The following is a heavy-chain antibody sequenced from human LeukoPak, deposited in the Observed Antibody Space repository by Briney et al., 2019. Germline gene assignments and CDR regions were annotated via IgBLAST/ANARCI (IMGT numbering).Heavy chain of an antibody. CDR2: ISGSGGST. D-gene: IGHD2-2*01. CDR3: AKVIVVVPAATQNAFDI. Sequence: GGSLRLSCTASGFTFSSYAMSWVRQAPGKGLEWVSAISGSGGSTYYADSVKGRFTISRDNSKNTLYLQMNSLRAEDTAVYYCAKVIVVVPAATQNAFDIWGQGTMVTVSS. V-gene: IGHV3-23*01. J-gene: IGHJ3*02. CDR1: GFTFSSYA.